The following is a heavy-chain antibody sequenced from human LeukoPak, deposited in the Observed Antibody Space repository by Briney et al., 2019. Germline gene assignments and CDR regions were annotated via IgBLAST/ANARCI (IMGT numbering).Heavy chain of an antibody. D-gene: IGHD3-10*01. V-gene: IGHV3-20*04. CDR1: GFTFSSYS. CDR2: INWNGGST. Sequence: PGGSLRLSCAASGFTFSSYSMNWVRQAPGKGLEWVSGINWNGGSTGYADSVKGRFTISRDNAKNSLYLQMNSLRAEDTALYYCASAGLTYGSGSYFVYWGQGTLVTVSS. CDR3: ASAGLTYGSGSYFVY. J-gene: IGHJ4*02.